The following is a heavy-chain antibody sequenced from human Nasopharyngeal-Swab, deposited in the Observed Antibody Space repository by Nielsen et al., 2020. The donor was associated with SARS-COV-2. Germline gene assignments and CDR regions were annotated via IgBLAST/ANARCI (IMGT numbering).Heavy chain of an antibody. V-gene: IGHV1-46*01. J-gene: IGHJ3*02. CDR3: ARGRITMVRGVRSFRAFDI. CDR2: INPSGGST. Sequence: WVRQAPGQGLEWMGIINPSGGSTSYAQKFQGRVTMTRDTSTSTVYMELSSLRSEDTAVYYCARGRITMVRGVRSFRAFDIWGQGTMDTVSS. D-gene: IGHD3-10*01.